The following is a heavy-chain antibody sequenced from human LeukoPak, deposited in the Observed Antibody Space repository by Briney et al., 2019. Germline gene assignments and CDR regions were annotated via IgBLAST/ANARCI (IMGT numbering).Heavy chain of an antibody. Sequence: SETLSLTCTVSGGSISSYYWSWIRQPPGKGLEWIGYIYYSGSTYYNPSLKSRVTISVDTSKNQFSLELSSVTAADTAVYYCARESGGYGDYHHWGQGTLVTVSS. CDR1: GGSISSYY. J-gene: IGHJ5*02. V-gene: IGHV4-59*12. CDR2: IYYSGST. CDR3: ARESGGYGDYHH. D-gene: IGHD4-17*01.